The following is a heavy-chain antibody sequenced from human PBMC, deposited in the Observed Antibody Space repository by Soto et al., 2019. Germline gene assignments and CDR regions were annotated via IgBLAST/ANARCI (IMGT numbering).Heavy chain of an antibody. V-gene: IGHV2-5*02. D-gene: IGHD6-13*01. CDR1: GFSLSTSGVG. CDR3: AHSRDGTSFDS. J-gene: IGHJ4*02. Sequence: QITLKESGPTLVKPTQTLTLTCTFSGFSLSTSGVGVGWIRQPPGKALEWLALIYWDDDKRYSPSLKSRLTITTDTSKNQVVLTMTNMDPVDTATYYCAHSRDGTSFDSWGQGTLVTVSS. CDR2: IYWDDDK.